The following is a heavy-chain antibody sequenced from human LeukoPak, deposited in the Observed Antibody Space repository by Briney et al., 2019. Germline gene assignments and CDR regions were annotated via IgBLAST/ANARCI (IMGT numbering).Heavy chain of an antibody. V-gene: IGHV4-59*01. CDR3: ARGLPRLDD. J-gene: IGHJ4*02. CDR1: GDSITRYY. Sequence: PSETLSLTCIVSGDSITRYYWSWIRQPPGKGLEWIGYIYYSGSTDYSPSTNYSPSLKSRVTMSVDTSKNHFSLRLNSVTAADTAVYYCARGLPRLDDWSQGTLVTVSS. CDR2: IYYSGSTDYSPST.